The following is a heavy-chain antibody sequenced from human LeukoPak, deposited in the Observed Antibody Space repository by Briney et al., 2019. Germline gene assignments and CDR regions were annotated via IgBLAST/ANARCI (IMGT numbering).Heavy chain of an antibody. CDR1: GGSFSCYY. CDR2: INHSGST. Sequence: SETLSLTCVVYGGSFSCYYWSWIRQPPGKGLEWIGEINHSGSTNYNPSLKSRVTISVDTSKHQFSLKLSSVTAADTAVYYCARLRGEDIVVVPAATYWRTFDYWGQGTLVTVSS. J-gene: IGHJ4*02. CDR3: ARLRGEDIVVVPAATYWRTFDY. D-gene: IGHD2-2*01. V-gene: IGHV4-34*01.